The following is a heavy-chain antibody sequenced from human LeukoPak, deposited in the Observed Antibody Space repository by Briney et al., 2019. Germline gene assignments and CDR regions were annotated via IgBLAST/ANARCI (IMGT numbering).Heavy chain of an antibody. CDR2: ISAYNGNT. D-gene: IGHD3-10*01. CDR1: VYTFTSYG. J-gene: IGHJ4*02. Sequence: GASVNVSCKASVYTFTSYGISWVRQAPGQGLEWMGWISAYNGNTNYAQKLQGRVTMTTDTSTSTAYMELRSLRSDDTAVYYCAVGGYYYGSGSYVDHWGRGTLVTVSS. CDR3: AVGGYYYGSGSYVDH. V-gene: IGHV1-18*01.